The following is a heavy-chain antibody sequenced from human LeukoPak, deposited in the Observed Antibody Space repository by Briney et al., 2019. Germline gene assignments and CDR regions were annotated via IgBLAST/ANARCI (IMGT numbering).Heavy chain of an antibody. CDR3: AKGGRLHTAMVTPHDY. J-gene: IGHJ4*02. Sequence: GGSLRLSCVASGFIFSSYSMNWVRQAPGKGLEWVSSISSSSSYIYYADSVKGRFTISRDNAKDSLYLQMNSLRPEDTAVYYCAKGGRLHTAMVTPHDYWGQGTLVTVSS. V-gene: IGHV3-21*01. D-gene: IGHD5-18*01. CDR2: ISSSSSYI. CDR1: GFIFSSYS.